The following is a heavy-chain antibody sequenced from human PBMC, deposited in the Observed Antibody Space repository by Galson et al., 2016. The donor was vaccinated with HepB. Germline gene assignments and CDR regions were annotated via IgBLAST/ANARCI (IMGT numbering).Heavy chain of an antibody. J-gene: IGHJ4*02. CDR3: SRVVGLDYDFWSGYPDFDY. Sequence: LRLSCAASGFTFHNYAMSWFRQAPGKGLEWVGFIRSNGYGGTTEYAASARGTFSISRDDSKNIAYLQMNSLKTEDTAVYYCSRVVGLDYDFWSGYPDFDYWGQGALVTVSS. V-gene: IGHV3-49*03. CDR1: GFTFHNYA. CDR2: IRSNGYGGTT. D-gene: IGHD3-3*01.